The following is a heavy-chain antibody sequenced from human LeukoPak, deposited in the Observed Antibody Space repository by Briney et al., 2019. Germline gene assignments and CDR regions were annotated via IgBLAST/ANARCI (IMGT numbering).Heavy chain of an antibody. CDR1: GFTFSSYA. D-gene: IGHD6-13*01. CDR2: ISSNGGST. V-gene: IGHV3-64D*06. J-gene: IGHJ1*01. CDR3: VKGPGPQLVGYFQH. Sequence: GGSLRLSCSASGFTFSSYAMHWVRQAPGKGLEYVSAISSNGGSTYYADSVKGRFTISRDNSKNTLYLQMSSLRAEDTAVYYSVKGPGPQLVGYFQHWGQGTLVTVSS.